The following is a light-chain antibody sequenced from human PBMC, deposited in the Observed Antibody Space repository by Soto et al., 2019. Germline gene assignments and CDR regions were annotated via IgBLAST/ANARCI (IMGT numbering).Light chain of an antibody. J-gene: IGKJ1*01. CDR2: GTS. V-gene: IGKV3-20*01. CDR3: QQYGSSWT. Sequence: IVVTKCPGTLSLSPGDRATLSCRASQRVXSRYLAWYRQTPGQAPGIRIYGTSHRATGIPDSFSGSGSGTDFTITINRLEAEDLAVYYCQQYGSSWTFGQGTKVDIK. CDR1: QRVXSRY.